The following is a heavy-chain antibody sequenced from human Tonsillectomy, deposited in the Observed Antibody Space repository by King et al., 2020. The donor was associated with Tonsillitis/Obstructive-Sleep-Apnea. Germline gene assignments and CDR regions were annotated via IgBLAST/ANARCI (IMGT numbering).Heavy chain of an antibody. CDR2: INSNTGVT. CDR3: ARERFSSGFHP. Sequence: QLVQSGAEVKKPGASVKVSCKASGYTFTGYYMHWVRRAPGQGLEWMGWINSNTGVTNYKQKFQGRVTMTRDTSISTAYMELSRLRSDDAAVYYWARERFSSGFHPWGQGTLVTV. CDR1: GYTFTGYY. J-gene: IGHJ5*02. D-gene: IGHD6-19*01. V-gene: IGHV1-2*02.